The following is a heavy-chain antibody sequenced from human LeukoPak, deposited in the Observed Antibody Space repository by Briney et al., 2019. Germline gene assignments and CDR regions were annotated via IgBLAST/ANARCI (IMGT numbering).Heavy chain of an antibody. J-gene: IGHJ3*02. Sequence: ASVKVSCKASGYTFTSYDINWVRQATGQGLEWMGWMNPNSGNTGYAQKFQGRVTMTRNTSISTAYMELSSLRSEDTAVYHCAVEMATIRGDAFDIWGQGTMVTVSS. CDR2: MNPNSGNT. D-gene: IGHD5-24*01. V-gene: IGHV1-8*01. CDR3: AVEMATIRGDAFDI. CDR1: GYTFTSYD.